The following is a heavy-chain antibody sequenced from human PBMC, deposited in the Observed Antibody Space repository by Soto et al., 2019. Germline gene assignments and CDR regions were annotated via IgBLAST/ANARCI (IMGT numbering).Heavy chain of an antibody. Sequence: GGSLRLSCSASGFTFSTYAMHWVRQAPGKGLEYIAGITSNGRTTSYKDSVKGRFIISRDNSESTLYLQMSSLRFDDTAVYFCVKDNTEKARIGLYNWFDTWGQGTRVTVSS. J-gene: IGHJ5*02. V-gene: IGHV3-64D*06. CDR1: GFTFSTYA. CDR3: VKDNTEKARIGLYNWFDT. CDR2: ITSNGRTT. D-gene: IGHD6-6*01.